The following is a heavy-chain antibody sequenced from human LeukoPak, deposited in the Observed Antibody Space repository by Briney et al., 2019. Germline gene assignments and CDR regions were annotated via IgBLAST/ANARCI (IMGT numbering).Heavy chain of an antibody. V-gene: IGHV3-11*01. CDR2: ITTRSNTV. CDR1: GFTFSDYY. J-gene: IGHJ4*02. D-gene: IGHD4-17*01. CDR3: AREKLYGDSEWTVDY. Sequence: GGSLRLSCTASGFTFSDYYMSWIRQAPGKGLEWLSYITTRSNTVFYADSVKGRFTISRDNAKKSLYLQMENLRAEDTAVYYCAREKLYGDSEWTVDYWGQGTLVTVSS.